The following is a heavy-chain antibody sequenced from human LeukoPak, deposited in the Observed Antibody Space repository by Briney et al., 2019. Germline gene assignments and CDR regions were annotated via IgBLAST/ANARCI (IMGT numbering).Heavy chain of an antibody. Sequence: GGSLRLSCAASGFTVSSNYMSWVRQAPGKGLEWVSVIYSGGSTYYADSVKGRFTISRDNSKNTLYLQMNGLRAEDTAVYYCARVRGSGSYYNDYFDYWGQGTLVTVSS. CDR3: ARVRGSGSYYNDYFDY. CDR1: GFTVSSNY. D-gene: IGHD3-10*01. CDR2: IYSGGST. V-gene: IGHV3-53*01. J-gene: IGHJ4*02.